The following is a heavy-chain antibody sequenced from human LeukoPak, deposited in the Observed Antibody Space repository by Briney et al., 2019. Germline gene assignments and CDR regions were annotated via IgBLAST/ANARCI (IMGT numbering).Heavy chain of an antibody. V-gene: IGHV4-34*01. J-gene: IGHJ4*02. D-gene: IGHD4-17*01. Sequence: SETLSLTCAVYGGSFSGYYWSWIRQPPGKGLEWIGEINHSGSTNYNPSLKSRVTISVDTSKNQFSLKLSSVTAADTAVYYCARGLHDYGDYAAYYFDYWGQGILVTVSS. CDR3: ARGLHDYGDYAAYYFDY. CDR1: GGSFSGYY. CDR2: INHSGST.